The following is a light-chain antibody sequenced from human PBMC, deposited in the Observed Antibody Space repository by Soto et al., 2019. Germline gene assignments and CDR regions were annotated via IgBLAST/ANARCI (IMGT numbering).Light chain of an antibody. CDR3: QQSYSTPPT. CDR2: AAS. CDR1: QSISSY. Sequence: DIQMTQSPSSLSASVGDRVTITCRASQSISSYLNWYQQKPGKAPKLLIYAASSLQSWVPSRFSGSGSGTDFTLTISSLQPEDFATYYCQQSYSTPPTFGGGTKVDIK. J-gene: IGKJ4*01. V-gene: IGKV1-39*01.